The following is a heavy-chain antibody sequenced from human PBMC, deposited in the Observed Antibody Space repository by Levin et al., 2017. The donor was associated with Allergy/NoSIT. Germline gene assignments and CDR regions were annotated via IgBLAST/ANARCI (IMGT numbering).Heavy chain of an antibody. D-gene: IGHD3-16*01. CDR3: ARGLYLSADP. Sequence: GESLKISCKASGYTFSGYYMHWVRQAPGQGLEWMGWINPNSGGTNYAQKFQGRVTMTRDTSISTAYMELSRLRSDDTAVYYCARGLYLSADPWGQGSLVTVSS. CDR1: GYTFSGYY. J-gene: IGHJ5*02. CDR2: INPNSGGT. V-gene: IGHV1-2*02.